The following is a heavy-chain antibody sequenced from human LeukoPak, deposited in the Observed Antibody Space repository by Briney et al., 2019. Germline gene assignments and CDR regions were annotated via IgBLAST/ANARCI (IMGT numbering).Heavy chain of an antibody. CDR1: GFTFSGSA. V-gene: IGHV3-73*01. J-gene: IGHJ4*02. CDR2: IRSKANSYAT. D-gene: IGHD2-15*01. CDR3: TRWSEVVVVAVPFVY. Sequence: GGSLRLSCAASGFTFSGSAMHWVRQASGKGLEWVGRIRSKANSYATAYAASVKGRFTISRDDSKNTAYLQMNSLKTEDTAVYYCTRWSEVVVVAVPFVYWGQGTLVTVSS.